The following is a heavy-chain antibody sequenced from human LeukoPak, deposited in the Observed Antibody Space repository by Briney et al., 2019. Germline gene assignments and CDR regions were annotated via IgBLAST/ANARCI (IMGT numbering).Heavy chain of an antibody. CDR2: IWYDGSNK. J-gene: IGHJ4*02. CDR1: GFTFSSYG. Sequence: PGGSLRLACAASGFTFSSYGMHWVRQAPGKGVERVAVIWYDGSNKYYVDSVKGRFTISRDNSKNTLYLQMNSLRAEDTAVYYCAREPQLGGYYFDYWGQGTLVTVSS. V-gene: IGHV3-33*01. CDR3: AREPQLGGYYFDY. D-gene: IGHD2-2*01.